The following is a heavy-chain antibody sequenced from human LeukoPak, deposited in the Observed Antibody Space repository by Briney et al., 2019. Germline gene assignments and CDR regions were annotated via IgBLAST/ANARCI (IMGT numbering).Heavy chain of an antibody. V-gene: IGHV3-30*04. CDR2: ISHDGSDK. Sequence: GGSLRLSCAASGFTFSNYAMHWVRQAPGKGLEWVAVISHDGSDKYDADSVKGRFTISRDNSKNTLYLQMNSLRAEDTAVYYCARPYSQPTYCSGGSCFSRGLGYWGQGTLVTVSS. CDR3: ARPYSQPTYCSGGSCFSRGLGY. J-gene: IGHJ4*02. CDR1: GFTFSNYA. D-gene: IGHD2-15*01.